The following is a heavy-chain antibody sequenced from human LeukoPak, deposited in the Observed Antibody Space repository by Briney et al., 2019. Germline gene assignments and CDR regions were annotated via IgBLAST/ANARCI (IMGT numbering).Heavy chain of an antibody. V-gene: IGHV3-30*02. CDR2: IRYDGSNK. CDR3: AKTGRAEAATASYYYYYMDV. J-gene: IGHJ6*03. Sequence: PGGSLRLSCAASGFTFSSYGMHWIRQAPGKGLELVAFIRYDGSNKYYADSVKGRFTISRDNSKNTLYLQMNSLRAEDTAVYYYAKTGRAEAATASYYYYYMDVWGKGTTVTVSS. D-gene: IGHD6-25*01. CDR1: GFTFSSYG.